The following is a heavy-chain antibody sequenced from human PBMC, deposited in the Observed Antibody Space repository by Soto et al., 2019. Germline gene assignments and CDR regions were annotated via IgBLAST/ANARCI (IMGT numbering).Heavy chain of an antibody. D-gene: IGHD1-7*01. J-gene: IGHJ3*02. CDR2: ISYDGSYK. V-gene: IGHV3-30-3*01. CDR1: GFTFSAYA. CDR3: ATEGTPVTPPGDAFDI. Sequence: QVQLVESGGGVVQPGRSLRLSCAASGFTFSAYAMHWVRQAPGKGLEWVAFISYDGSYKYYAESVRGRFTISRDNSKNTLYLQMNSLTAEDTAVFYCATEGTPVTPPGDAFDIWGQGTMVTVSS.